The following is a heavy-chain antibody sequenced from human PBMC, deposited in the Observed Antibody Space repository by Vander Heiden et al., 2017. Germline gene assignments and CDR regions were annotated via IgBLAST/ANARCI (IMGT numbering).Heavy chain of an antibody. V-gene: IGHV3-33*01. D-gene: IGHD6-19*01. J-gene: IGHJ4*02. CDR2: IWYDGSNK. CDR3: AREVWYSSGWYLDY. CDR1: GFTFSSYG. Sequence: QVQLVESGGGVVQPGRSLRLSCAASGFTFSSYGMHWVRQAPGKGLEWVAVIWYDGSNKYYADSVKGRFTISRDNSKNTLYLQMNSLRAEDTAVYYCAREVWYSSGWYLDYWGQGTLVTVSS.